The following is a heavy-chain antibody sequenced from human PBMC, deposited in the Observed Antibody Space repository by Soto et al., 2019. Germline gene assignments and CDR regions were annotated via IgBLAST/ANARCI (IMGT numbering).Heavy chain of an antibody. J-gene: IGHJ4*02. CDR3: ARGSHLYDFWSGRDY. CDR1: GGTFSSYA. CDR2: IIPIFGTA. V-gene: IGHV1-69*13. Sequence: SVKVSCKASGGTFSSYAISWVRQAPGQGLEWMGGIIPIFGTANYAQKFQGRVTITADESTSTAYMELSSLRSEDTAVYYCARGSHLYDFWSGRDYWGQGTLVTVSS. D-gene: IGHD3-3*01.